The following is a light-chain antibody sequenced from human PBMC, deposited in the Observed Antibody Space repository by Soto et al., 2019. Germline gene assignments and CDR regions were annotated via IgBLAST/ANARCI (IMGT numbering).Light chain of an antibody. J-gene: IGKJ1*01. CDR1: QSVSSIY. CDR3: TQYDNSPWT. V-gene: IGKV3-20*01. Sequence: EIVLTQAPGTLSLSPGEGATLSCRASQSVSSIYLAWYQQKPGQAPGLLLYGASSRATGIPDRFSGGGHGTDFTLTISRLEPEDFAVYYGTQYDNSPWTFGQGTKVEIK. CDR2: GAS.